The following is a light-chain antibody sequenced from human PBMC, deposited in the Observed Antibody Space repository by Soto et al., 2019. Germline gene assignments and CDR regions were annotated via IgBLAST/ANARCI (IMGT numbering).Light chain of an antibody. Sequence: ALTQTQGTLSLSPGERATLSCRASQSVSNNYLAWYQQKPGQAPRLLIYGVSNRATGIPDRFSVSGSGTDLTLTISRLEPEDFAVYYCQQYGSSGTFGQGTKVDI. V-gene: IGKV3-20*01. CDR1: QSVSNNY. CDR2: GVS. CDR3: QQYGSSGT. J-gene: IGKJ1*01.